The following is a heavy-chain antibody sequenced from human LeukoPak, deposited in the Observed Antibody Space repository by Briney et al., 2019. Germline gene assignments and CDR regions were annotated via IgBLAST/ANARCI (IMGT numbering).Heavy chain of an antibody. CDR2: IYYSGST. D-gene: IGHD6-13*01. V-gene: IGHV4-61*01. Sequence: KPSETLSLTCTVSGVSVSSGSYYWSWIRQPPGKGLEWIGYIYYSGSTNYNPSLKSRVTISVDTSKNQFSLKLSSVTAADTAVYYCARFYSSSSHYFDYWGQGTLVTVSS. CDR1: GVSVSSGSYY. CDR3: ARFYSSSSHYFDY. J-gene: IGHJ4*02.